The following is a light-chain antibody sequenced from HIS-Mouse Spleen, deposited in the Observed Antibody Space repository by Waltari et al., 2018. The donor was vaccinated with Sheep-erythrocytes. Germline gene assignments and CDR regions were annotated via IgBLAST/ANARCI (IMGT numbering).Light chain of an antibody. CDR2: DAS. Sequence: AIQLTQSPSSLSASVGDRVTITCRASQGISSALAWYQQKQGKAPKLLIYDASSLESWVPSRFSGSGSGTDFTLTISSLQPEDFATYYCQQFNNYPRTFGQGTKVEIK. J-gene: IGKJ1*01. CDR3: QQFNNYPRT. V-gene: IGKV1D-13*01. CDR1: QGISSA.